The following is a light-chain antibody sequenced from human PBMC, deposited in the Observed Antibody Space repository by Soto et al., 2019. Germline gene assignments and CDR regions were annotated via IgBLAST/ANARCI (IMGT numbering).Light chain of an antibody. CDR1: SNDVGGFNY. CDR3: SSYTSISTVI. CDR2: EVR. V-gene: IGLV2-14*01. Sequence: QSGLTQPASVSGSPGQSITISCTGTSNDVGGFNYVSWYQQHPGKVSKLMIYEVRKRPSGVSTRFSGSRSGNTASLIISGLQAEDEADYYCSSYTSISTVIFGGGTQLTVL. J-gene: IGLJ2*01.